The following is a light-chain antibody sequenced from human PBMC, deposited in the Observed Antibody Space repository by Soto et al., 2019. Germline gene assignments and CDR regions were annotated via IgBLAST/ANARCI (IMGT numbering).Light chain of an antibody. Sequence: QSALTQPASVSGSPGQSITLSCTGTSGDVGGHNAVSWYQQHPGKAPKLLIYDVYNRPSGASNRFSGSKSGNTASLTISGLPAEDEADYYCSSYERSGAYVFGTGTKLTVL. J-gene: IGLJ1*01. CDR1: SGDVGGHNA. CDR3: SSYERSGAYV. V-gene: IGLV2-14*03. CDR2: DVY.